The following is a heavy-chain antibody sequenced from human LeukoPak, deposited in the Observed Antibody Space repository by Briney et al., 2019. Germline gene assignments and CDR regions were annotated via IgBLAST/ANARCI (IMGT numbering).Heavy chain of an antibody. CDR2: ISGNGVST. J-gene: IGHJ4*02. V-gene: IGHV3-23*01. D-gene: IGHD2-21*02. Sequence: GGSLRLSCAVSGFTFSSYGMHWVRQAPGKGLEWVSAISGNGVSTYYADSVKGRFTISRDNSKNTLYLQMNSLRAEDTAVYSCARRDSHYSFDYLGQGTLVTVSS. CDR3: ARRDSHYSFDY. CDR1: GFTFSSYG.